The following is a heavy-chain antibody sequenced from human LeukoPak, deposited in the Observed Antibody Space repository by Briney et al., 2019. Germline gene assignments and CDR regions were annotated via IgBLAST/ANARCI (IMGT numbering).Heavy chain of an antibody. CDR1: EFTFTTNY. J-gene: IGHJ4*02. CDR2: IYPGGAV. CDR3: ARGLSGYASSLGY. Sequence: PGGSLRLSCAASEFTFTTNYMSWVRQAPGKGLQWVSVIYPGGAVYYSDSVKGRCIISRDNTKNTLYLQMNSLRAEDTAVYYCARGLSGYASSLGYWGQGTLVTVSA. V-gene: IGHV3-53*01. D-gene: IGHD6-6*01.